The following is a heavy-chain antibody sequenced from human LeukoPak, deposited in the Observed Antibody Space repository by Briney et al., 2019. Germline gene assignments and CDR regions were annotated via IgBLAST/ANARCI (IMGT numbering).Heavy chain of an antibody. CDR2: IYHSGST. J-gene: IGHJ3*02. Sequence: SQTLSLTCAVSGVSISSGGYSWSWIRQPAGKGLEWIGYIYHSGSTYYNPSLKSRVTISVDRSKNQFSLKLSSVTAADTAVYYCARDSRYYYDSRPHAFDIWGQGTMGTVSS. CDR1: GVSISSGGYS. D-gene: IGHD3-22*01. CDR3: ARDSRYYYDSRPHAFDI. V-gene: IGHV4-30-2*01.